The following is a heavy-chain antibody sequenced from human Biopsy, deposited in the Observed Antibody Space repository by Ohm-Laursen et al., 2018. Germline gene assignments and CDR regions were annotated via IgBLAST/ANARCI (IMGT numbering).Heavy chain of an antibody. CDR3: ATSRSGRALGDS. CDR1: ENPFSTHY. CDR2: INPGGGGT. Sequence: VASVKVSCNVAENPFSTHYIHWARQAPGQGLEWVGVINPGGGGTNYTQKFQDRVTVTRDTSTSAVYMELTDLLSEDTAVYYCATSRSGRALGDSWGQGTLVTVSS. D-gene: IGHD6-19*01. V-gene: IGHV1-46*01. J-gene: IGHJ4*02.